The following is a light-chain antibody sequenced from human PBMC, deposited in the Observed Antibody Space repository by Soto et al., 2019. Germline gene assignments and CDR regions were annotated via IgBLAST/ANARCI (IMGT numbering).Light chain of an antibody. J-gene: IGKJ3*01. CDR3: QQLYDYPIT. V-gene: IGKV3-20*01. CDR2: GAS. CDR1: QSVSSSY. Sequence: EIVLTQSPGTLSLSPGDRATLSCRASQSVSSSYLAWYQQKPGQAPGLLIYGASSRATGIPDRFSGSGSGADFTLTISSLQPEDSGTYYCQQLYDYPITFGPGTKVDIK.